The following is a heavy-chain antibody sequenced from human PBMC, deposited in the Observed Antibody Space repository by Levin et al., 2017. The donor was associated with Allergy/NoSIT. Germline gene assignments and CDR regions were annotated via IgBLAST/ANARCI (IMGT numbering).Heavy chain of an antibody. D-gene: IGHD3-22*01. V-gene: IGHV3-23*01. J-gene: IGHJ5*02. CDR1: GFTFSNYA. CDR3: AKITDYSGYFLGWLDP. CDR2: ISGNGGST. Sequence: GGSLRLSCAASGFTFSNYAMTWVRQAPGKGLEWVSVISGNGGSTYYAGSVKGRFTISRDNSKNTLYLQMSGLRAEDTAVYYCAKITDYSGYFLGWLDPWGQGTLVTVSS.